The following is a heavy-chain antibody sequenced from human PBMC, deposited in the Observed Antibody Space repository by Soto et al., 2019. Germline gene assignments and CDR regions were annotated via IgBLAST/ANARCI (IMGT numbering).Heavy chain of an antibody. CDR3: AKDARRSGIVGQWVA. D-gene: IGHD1-26*01. J-gene: IGHJ5*02. V-gene: IGHV3-23*01. Sequence: GWSLRLSCASSGFTFIGYAMAWVRQAPGKGLEWVSGISDSGITTYYPDSVKGRFTISRDNSKNTLFLQMKSLRAADTAVYYCAKDARRSGIVGQWVAWGQGTLVTVSS. CDR1: GFTFIGYA. CDR2: ISDSGITT.